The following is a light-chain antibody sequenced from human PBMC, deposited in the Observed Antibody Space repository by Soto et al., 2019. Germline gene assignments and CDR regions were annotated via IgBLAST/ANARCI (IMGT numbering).Light chain of an antibody. V-gene: IGKV1-27*01. CDR1: QDIRND. CDR2: ATS. Sequence: DIQMTQSPSSLSAYVGDRITITCRASQDIRNDLAWYQQKPGKAPELLIFATSTLQAGVSSRFSGTASGTEFTLTISSVRPEDVASFYCLRYDSAPLSFFFAGGTKV. CDR3: LRYDSAPLSFF. J-gene: IGKJ4*01.